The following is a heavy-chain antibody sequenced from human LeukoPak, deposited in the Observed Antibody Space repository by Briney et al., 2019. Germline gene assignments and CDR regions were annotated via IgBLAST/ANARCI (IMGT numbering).Heavy chain of an antibody. CDR2: IYHSGNT. CDR1: GYSISSGYY. CDR3: ARARGPAARTWFDP. D-gene: IGHD2-2*01. J-gene: IGHJ5*02. V-gene: IGHV4-38-2*02. Sequence: PSETLSLTCTVSGYSISSGYYWAWIRQPPGKGLEWIGSIYHSGNTYYNPSLKSRVTISVDTSKNQFSLKLSSVTAADTAVYYCARARGPAARTWFDPWGQGTLVTVSS.